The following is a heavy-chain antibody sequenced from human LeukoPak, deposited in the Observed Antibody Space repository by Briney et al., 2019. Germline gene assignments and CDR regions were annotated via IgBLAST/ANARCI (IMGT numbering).Heavy chain of an antibody. CDR1: GGSISSGGYY. CDR2: IYYSGNT. V-gene: IGHV4-31*03. Sequence: PSETLSLTCTVSGGSISSGGYYWSWIRQHPGKGLEWIGYIYYSGNTYYNPSLKSRVTISVDTSKNQFSLKLSSVTAADTAVYFCARYQLVRENYGMDVWGQGTTVTVSS. J-gene: IGHJ6*02. D-gene: IGHD2-2*01. CDR3: ARYQLVRENYGMDV.